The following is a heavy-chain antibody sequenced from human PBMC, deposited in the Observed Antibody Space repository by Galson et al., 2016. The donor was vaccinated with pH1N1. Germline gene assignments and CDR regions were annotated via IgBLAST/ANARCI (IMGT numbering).Heavy chain of an antibody. D-gene: IGHD4-17*01. V-gene: IGHV2-70*01. CDR1: GFSLSTSGMC. Sequence: PALVKPTQTLTLTCTFSGFSLSTSGMCVSWIRQPPGKALEWLALIDWDDNKYYSTSLKTRLTISKDTSKNQVVLTMTNMDPVDTATYYCARIGYGDYVGYFYFLVQGTLVTVSS. J-gene: IGHJ4*02. CDR3: ARIGYGDYVGYFYF. CDR2: IDWDDNK.